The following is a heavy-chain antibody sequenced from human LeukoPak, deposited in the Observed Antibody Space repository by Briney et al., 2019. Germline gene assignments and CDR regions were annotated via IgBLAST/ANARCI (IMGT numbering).Heavy chain of an antibody. Sequence: PGGSLRLSCAASGFTFTSYSMSWVRQAPGKGLEWVSAISPSGGSTYYADSVKGRFTISRDNSKNSLYLQMNSLRADDTAVYYCAKNRRYHDYWGQGTLVTVSS. J-gene: IGHJ4*02. CDR2: ISPSGGST. CDR3: AKNRRYHDY. D-gene: IGHD2-2*01. CDR1: GFTFTSYS. V-gene: IGHV3-23*01.